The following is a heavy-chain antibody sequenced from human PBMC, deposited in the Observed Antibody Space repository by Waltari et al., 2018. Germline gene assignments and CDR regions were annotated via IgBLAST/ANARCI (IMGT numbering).Heavy chain of an antibody. V-gene: IGHV3-33*06. CDR3: AKEGFDY. J-gene: IGHJ4*02. CDR1: GFTFSSYG. CDR2: IGYDGSNK. Sequence: QVQLVESGGGVVQPGRSLRLSCSASGFTFSSYGMHWVRQAPGKGLEWVAVIGYDGSNKYYADSVKGRFTISRDNSKNTLYLQMNSLRAEDTAVYYCAKEGFDYWGQGTLVTVSS.